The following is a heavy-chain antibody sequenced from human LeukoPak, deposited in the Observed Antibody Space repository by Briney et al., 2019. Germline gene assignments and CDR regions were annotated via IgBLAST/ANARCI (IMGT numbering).Heavy chain of an antibody. CDR1: GFTFSSYS. CDR2: ISSSTSTI. CDR3: ARDSEVVVGGSSWFDP. J-gene: IGHJ5*02. D-gene: IGHD2-15*01. V-gene: IGHV3-48*04. Sequence: GGSLRLSCAASGFTFSSYSMNWVRQAPGKGLEWVSYISSSTSTIYYADSVEGRFTISRDNAKNSLYLQMNSLRAEDTAVYYCARDSEVVVGGSSWFDPWGQGTLVTVSS.